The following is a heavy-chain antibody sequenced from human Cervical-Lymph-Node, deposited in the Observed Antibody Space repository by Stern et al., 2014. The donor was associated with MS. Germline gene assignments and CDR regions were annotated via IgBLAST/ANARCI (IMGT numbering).Heavy chain of an antibody. CDR1: GYKFSAYE. CDR2: INPYNGDT. V-gene: IGHV1-2*02. CDR3: ARSLCSGADDCYLNYFDP. D-gene: IGHD2-21*02. Sequence: QVQLVQSGAAMKKPGASVKVSCEASGYKFSAYEMNWLRQAPGQGLEWMGKINPYNGDTKSAQKFLGRVTMTRDTYMGTAYMELSSLRSDDTAVYYCARSLCSGADDCYLNYFDPWGQGTLVTVSA. J-gene: IGHJ5*02.